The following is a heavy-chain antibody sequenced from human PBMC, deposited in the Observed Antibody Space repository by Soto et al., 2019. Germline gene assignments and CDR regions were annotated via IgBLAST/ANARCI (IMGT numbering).Heavy chain of an antibody. CDR3: TTDPPMVPHYYYGMDV. J-gene: IGHJ6*02. V-gene: IGHV3-15*01. CDR1: GFTFSNAW. D-gene: IGHD3-10*01. Sequence: PGGSLRLSCAASGFTFSNAWMSWVRQAPGKGLEWVGRIKSKTDGGTTDYAAPVKGRFTISRDDLKNTLYLQMNSLKTEDTAVYYCTTDPPMVPHYYYGMDVWGQGTTVTVSS. CDR2: IKSKTDGGTT.